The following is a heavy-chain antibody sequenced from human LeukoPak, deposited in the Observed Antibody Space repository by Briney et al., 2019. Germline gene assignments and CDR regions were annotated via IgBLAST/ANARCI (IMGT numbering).Heavy chain of an antibody. D-gene: IGHD6-13*01. CDR2: INTNTGNP. CDR3: ATPSRGSSWYRRPDWYFDL. V-gene: IGHV7-4-1*02. Sequence: VASVKVSCKASGYTFSSYAMNWVRQAPGQGLEWMGWINTNTGNPTYAQDFTGRFVFSLDTSVSTAYLQISSLKAEDTAVYYCATPSRGSSWYRRPDWYFDLWGRGTLVTVSS. J-gene: IGHJ2*01. CDR1: GYTFSSYA.